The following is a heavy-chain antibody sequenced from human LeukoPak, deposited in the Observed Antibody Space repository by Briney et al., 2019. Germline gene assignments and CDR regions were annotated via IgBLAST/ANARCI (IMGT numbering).Heavy chain of an antibody. CDR2: ISGSGGST. Sequence: PGGSLRLSCSASGFIFSDYWMHWVRQAPGKGLEWVSAISGSGGSTYYADSVKGRFTISRDNSKNTLYLQMNSLRAEDTAVYYCAKVRYQLLWFVDVWGKGTTVTVSS. CDR3: AKVRYQLLWFVDV. D-gene: IGHD2-2*01. J-gene: IGHJ6*04. CDR1: GFIFSDYW. V-gene: IGHV3-23*01.